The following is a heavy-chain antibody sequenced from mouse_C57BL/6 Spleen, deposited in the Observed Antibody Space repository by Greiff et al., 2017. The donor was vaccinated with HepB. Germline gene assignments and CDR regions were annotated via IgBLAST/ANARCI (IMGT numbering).Heavy chain of an antibody. J-gene: IGHJ1*03. Sequence: EVQLQQSGPELVKPGASVKIACKASGFTFTGYNMDWVKQSQGKSLEWIGDINPNNGGTIYNQKFKGKATLTVDKSSSTAYMELRSLSSEDAAVYYCATTYYVNSLYLDVWRTVTTVTVSS. V-gene: IGHV1-18*01. CDR2: INPNNGGT. CDR3: ATTYYVNSLYLDV. D-gene: IGHD1-1*01. CDR1: GFTFTGYN.